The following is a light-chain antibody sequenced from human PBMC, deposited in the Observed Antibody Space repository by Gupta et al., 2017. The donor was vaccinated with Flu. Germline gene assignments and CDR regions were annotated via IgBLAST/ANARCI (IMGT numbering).Light chain of an antibody. CDR1: SSDVGRSDS. CDR3: SSYTSTDTFYV. CDR2: DVT. Sequence: QSAVTQPASVSGSPAESMALSCTGPSSDVGRSDSVSWYQQHPGKAPKLLIYDVTNRPSGVAIRFSGSKSGNTASLTISVLQAEDETDYYCSSYTSTDTFYVFGTGTKVTVL. V-gene: IGLV2-14*01. J-gene: IGLJ1*01.